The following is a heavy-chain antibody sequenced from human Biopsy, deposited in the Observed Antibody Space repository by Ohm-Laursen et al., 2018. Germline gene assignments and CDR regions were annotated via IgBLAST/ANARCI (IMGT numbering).Heavy chain of an antibody. V-gene: IGHV4-59*01. J-gene: IGHJ2*01. CDR1: GDSISSYY. D-gene: IGHD3-22*01. CDR2: VYYTGST. Sequence: PSDTLSLTCIVSGDSISSYYWSWIRQPPGKGLEWIGYVYYTGSTDYNPSLQSRVTISVDTSKNHFSLRLRSVAPADTAIYYCARDRGYYSDRTVPGCFDLWGRGTLVTVSS. CDR3: ARDRGYYSDRTVPGCFDL.